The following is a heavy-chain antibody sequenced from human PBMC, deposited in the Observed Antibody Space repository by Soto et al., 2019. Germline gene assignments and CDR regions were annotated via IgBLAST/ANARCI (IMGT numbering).Heavy chain of an antibody. CDR3: ARGLKRGGGDHDYGLDV. CDR1: GYTFTDYY. CDR2: INPNSGAT. J-gene: IGHJ6*02. Sequence: QVQLVQSGAEVKKPGASVKVSCKASGYTFTDYYIHWVRQAPGQGLEWMGWINPNSGATNYAQKFQGWVTMTRDTSIHTAYIELNRLRSDDTAVYYCARGLKRGGGDHDYGLDVCGQGTTVTVSS. V-gene: IGHV1-2*04. D-gene: IGHD2-21*02.